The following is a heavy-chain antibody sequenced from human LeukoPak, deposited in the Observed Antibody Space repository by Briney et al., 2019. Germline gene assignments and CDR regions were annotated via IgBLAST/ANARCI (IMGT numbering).Heavy chain of an antibody. V-gene: IGHV5-51*01. J-gene: IGHJ3*02. Sequence: GESLKISCKGSGYSFTSYWIGWVRQMPGKGLEWMGIIYPGDSDTRYSPSFQGQVTISADKSISTAYLQWSSLKASDTAMYYCARPKYSYVPTDAFDIWGQGTMVTVSS. CDR1: GYSFTSYW. D-gene: IGHD5-18*01. CDR2: IYPGDSDT. CDR3: ARPKYSYVPTDAFDI.